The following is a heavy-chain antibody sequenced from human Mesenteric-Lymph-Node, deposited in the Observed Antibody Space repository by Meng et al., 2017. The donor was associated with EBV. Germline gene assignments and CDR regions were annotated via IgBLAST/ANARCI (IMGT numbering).Heavy chain of an antibody. D-gene: IGHD4-23*01. CDR3: ARGYGGNPPLDS. Sequence: VRWGQFGSELKKPGASVNVSCKASGYILTDYAWNWVRQAPGQGLEWMGWINTNTGNPTYAQGFRGRCVFSLDTSVSTAYLGISGLKTADTAVYYGARGYGGNPPLDSWGQGTLVTVSS. V-gene: IGHV7-4-1*02. CDR1: GYILTDYA. CDR2: INTNTGNP. J-gene: IGHJ4*02.